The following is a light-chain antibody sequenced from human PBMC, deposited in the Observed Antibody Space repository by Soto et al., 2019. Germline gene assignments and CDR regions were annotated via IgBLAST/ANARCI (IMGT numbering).Light chain of an antibody. CDR2: GAS. CDR1: QSVTSN. J-gene: IGKJ2*01. CDR3: QQYNNWPSMYT. Sequence: EIVMTQSPATLSVSPGERATLSCRASQSVTSNIAWDQQKPGQAPRLLIYGASNRATGVPARFSGRGSGTDFTLTISSLQSEDFAVYYCQQYNNWPSMYTFGQGTKLEIK. V-gene: IGKV3-15*01.